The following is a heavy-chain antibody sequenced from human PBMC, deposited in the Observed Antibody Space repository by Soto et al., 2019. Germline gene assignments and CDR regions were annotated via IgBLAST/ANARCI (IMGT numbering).Heavy chain of an antibody. CDR3: ARSSGGNFGIIIEGSNWFDP. D-gene: IGHD3-3*01. J-gene: IGHJ5*02. CDR1: GDTFTSYY. CDR2: INPNGGST. V-gene: IGHV1-46*01. Sequence: PVEVTCKAGGDTFTSYYLSWVHQAPGQGLEWMGVINPNGGSTKYAQKFQGRITMTRDTSRSTVYMELSSLRSDDTAIYYCARSSGGNFGIIIEGSNWFDPWGQGTLVTVSS.